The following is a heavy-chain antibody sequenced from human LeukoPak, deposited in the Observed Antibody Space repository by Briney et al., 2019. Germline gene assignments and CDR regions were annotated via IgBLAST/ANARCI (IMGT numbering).Heavy chain of an antibody. CDR3: ARGLVVVAAHWFDP. J-gene: IGHJ5*02. Sequence: ASVKVSCKASGYTFTSYDINWVRQATGQGLEWMGWMNPNSGNTGYAQKFQGRVTMTRNTSISTAYMELSSLRSEDTAVYYCARGLVVVAAHWFDPWGQGTLVTVSS. CDR2: MNPNSGNT. CDR1: GYTFTSYD. V-gene: IGHV1-8*01. D-gene: IGHD2-15*01.